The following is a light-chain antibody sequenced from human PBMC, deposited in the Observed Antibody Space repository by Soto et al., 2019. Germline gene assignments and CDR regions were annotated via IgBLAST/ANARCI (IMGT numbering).Light chain of an antibody. CDR2: GAS. Sequence: TQSPSTLSASDGDRVTITCRASQSVSSNNLAWYQQRPGQAPRVVIYGASTRATGIPERFSGSGSGTDFTLTISRLEPEDFAVYYCQQYGRSPFTVGPGTKVDIK. CDR3: QQYGRSPFT. CDR1: QSVSSNN. J-gene: IGKJ3*01. V-gene: IGKV3-20*01.